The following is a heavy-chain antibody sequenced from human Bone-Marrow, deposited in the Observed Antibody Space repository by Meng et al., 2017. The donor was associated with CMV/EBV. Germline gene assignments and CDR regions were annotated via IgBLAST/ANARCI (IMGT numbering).Heavy chain of an antibody. Sequence: SETLSLTCTVSGGSISSYYWSWIRQPPGKGLEWIGYIYYSGSTNYNPSLKSRVTISVDTSKNQFSLKLSSVTAADTAVYYCASLSGYATYFDYWGQGTRVTGSS. CDR3: ASLSGYATYFDY. J-gene: IGHJ4*02. V-gene: IGHV4-59*01. CDR2: IYYSGST. D-gene: IGHD5-12*01. CDR1: GGSISSYY.